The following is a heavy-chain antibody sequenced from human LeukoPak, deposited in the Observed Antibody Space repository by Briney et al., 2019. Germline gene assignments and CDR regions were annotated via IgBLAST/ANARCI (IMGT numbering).Heavy chain of an antibody. CDR1: GFTFSSYG. J-gene: IGHJ6*04. CDR2: ISYDGSNK. V-gene: IGHV3-30*18. D-gene: IGHD3-10*02. Sequence: PGGSLRLSCAASGFTFSSYGMHWVRQAPGEGLEWVAMISYDGSNKYYADSVKGRFTISRDNAKNSLYLQMNSLRAEDTAVYYCAELGITMIGGVWGKGTTVTISS. CDR3: AELGITMIGGV.